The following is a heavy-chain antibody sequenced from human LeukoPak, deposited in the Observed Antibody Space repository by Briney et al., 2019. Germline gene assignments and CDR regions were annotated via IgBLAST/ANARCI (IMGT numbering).Heavy chain of an antibody. V-gene: IGHV3-30*03. Sequence: QPGGSLRLSCAASGFTFSSYGMHWVRQAPGKGLEWVAVISYDGSNKYYADSVKGRFTISRDNSKNTLYLQMNSLRAEDTAVYYCAGDYHDSSGYYYVHWFDPWGQGTLVTVSS. J-gene: IGHJ5*02. D-gene: IGHD3-22*01. CDR2: ISYDGSNK. CDR3: AGDYHDSSGYYYVHWFDP. CDR1: GFTFSSYG.